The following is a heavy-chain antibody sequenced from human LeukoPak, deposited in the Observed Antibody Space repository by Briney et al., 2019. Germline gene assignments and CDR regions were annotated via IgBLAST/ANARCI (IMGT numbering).Heavy chain of an antibody. D-gene: IGHD3-3*01. Sequence: ASVKVSCKASGFTFTSSAMQWVLQARGQRLEWIGWIVVGSGNTNYAQKFQERVTITRDMSISTAYMELSSLRSEDTAVYYCAAARITIFGVAPNLFDYWGQGTLVTVSS. CDR3: AAARITIFGVAPNLFDY. J-gene: IGHJ4*02. CDR1: GFTFTSSA. CDR2: IVVGSGNT. V-gene: IGHV1-58*02.